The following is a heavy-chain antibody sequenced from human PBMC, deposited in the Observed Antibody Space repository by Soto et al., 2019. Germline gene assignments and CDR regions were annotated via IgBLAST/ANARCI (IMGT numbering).Heavy chain of an antibody. CDR2: ISANNGNT. CDR1: GYTFTSYG. J-gene: IGHJ6*02. V-gene: IGHV1-18*01. D-gene: IGHD3-10*01. CDR3: AGGGVRGVITRTRDYYGMDV. Sequence: GASVKVSCKASGYTFTSYGISWVRQAPGQGLEWMGWISANNGNTNYAQKLQGRVTMTTDTSTSTAYLQWSSLKASDTAMYYCAGGGVRGVITRTRDYYGMDVWGQGTTVTVSS.